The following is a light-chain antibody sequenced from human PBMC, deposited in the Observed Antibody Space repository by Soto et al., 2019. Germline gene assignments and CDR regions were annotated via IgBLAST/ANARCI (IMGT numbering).Light chain of an antibody. Sequence: EIVMTQSPATLSVSPGERATLSRRASQSVSSNLAWYQQKPGQAPRLLIYGASTRATGIPARFSGSGSGTEFTLTISSLQSEDSAVYYCQQYSSWPPWTFGQGTKVDIK. J-gene: IGKJ1*01. CDR2: GAS. CDR3: QQYSSWPPWT. CDR1: QSVSSN. V-gene: IGKV3-15*01.